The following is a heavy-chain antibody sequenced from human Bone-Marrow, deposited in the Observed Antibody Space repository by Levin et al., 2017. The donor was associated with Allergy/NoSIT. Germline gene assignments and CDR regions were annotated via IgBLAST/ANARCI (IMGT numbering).Heavy chain of an antibody. CDR2: IYSGGST. V-gene: IGHV3-66*01. CDR3: AREPGIAAAGPTRGDY. Sequence: WASVKVSCAASGFTVSSNYMSWVRQAPGKGLEWVSVIYSGGSTYYADSVKGRFTISRDNSKNTLYLQMNSLRAEDTAVYYCAREPGIAAAGPTRGDYWGQGTLVTVSS. D-gene: IGHD6-13*01. CDR1: GFTVSSNY. J-gene: IGHJ4*02.